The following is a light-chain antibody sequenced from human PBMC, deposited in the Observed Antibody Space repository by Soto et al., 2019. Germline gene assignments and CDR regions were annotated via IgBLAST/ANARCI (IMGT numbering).Light chain of an antibody. CDR2: QDN. CDR3: QAWDSSSLYV. J-gene: IGLJ1*01. V-gene: IGLV3-1*01. Sequence: SYELTQPPSVSVSPGQTASITCSGDKLGDKYASWYQQKPGQSPVMVIYQDNKRPSGIPERFSGSNSGNTATLTISGTQAMDEADYYCQAWDSSSLYVFGTGTKVTV. CDR1: KLGDKY.